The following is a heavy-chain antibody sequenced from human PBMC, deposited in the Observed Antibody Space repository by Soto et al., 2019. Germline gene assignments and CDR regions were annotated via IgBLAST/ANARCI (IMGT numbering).Heavy chain of an antibody. Sequence: ASVKVSCKASGGTFSSYAISWVRQAPGQGLEWMGGIIPIFGTANYAQKFQGRVTITADESTSTAYMELSSLRSEDTAVYYCARAPPGEVDDSSGYLFDYWGQGTLVTVSS. D-gene: IGHD3-22*01. CDR2: IIPIFGTA. V-gene: IGHV1-69*13. CDR1: GGTFSSYA. CDR3: ARAPPGEVDDSSGYLFDY. J-gene: IGHJ4*02.